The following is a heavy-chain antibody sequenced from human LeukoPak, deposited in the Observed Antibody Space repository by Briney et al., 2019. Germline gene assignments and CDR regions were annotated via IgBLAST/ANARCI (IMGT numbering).Heavy chain of an antibody. CDR1: GGTFSSYA. D-gene: IGHD3-22*01. CDR3: AISYDSSGYYLATSFDY. CDR2: IIPIFGTA. Sequence: ASVKVSCKASGGTFSSYAISWVRQAPGQGLEWMGGIIPIFGTANYAQKFQGRVTITTDESASTAYMELSSLRSEDTAVYYCAISYDSSGYYLATSFDYWGQGTLVTVSS. V-gene: IGHV1-69*05. J-gene: IGHJ4*02.